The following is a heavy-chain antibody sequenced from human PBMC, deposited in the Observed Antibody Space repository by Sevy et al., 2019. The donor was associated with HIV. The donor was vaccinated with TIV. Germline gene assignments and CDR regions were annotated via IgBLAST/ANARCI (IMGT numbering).Heavy chain of an antibody. CDR1: VGTFSNYA. Sequence: ASVKVSCKASVGTFSNYALSWARQAPGQGLEWMGGIIPIFGTTNFAQTFQGRVTITADEFTSTAYMELSSLRSADTAVYYCATLDFWSDYPFYGVDVWGQGTTVTVSS. CDR3: ATLDFWSDYPFYGVDV. J-gene: IGHJ6*02. D-gene: IGHD3-3*01. CDR2: IIPIFGTT. V-gene: IGHV1-69*13.